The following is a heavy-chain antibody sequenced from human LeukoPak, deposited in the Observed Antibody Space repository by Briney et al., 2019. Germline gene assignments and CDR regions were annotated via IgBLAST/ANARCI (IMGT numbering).Heavy chain of an antibody. CDR2: INHSGST. V-gene: IGHV4-34*01. J-gene: IGHJ4*02. CDR3: ANRAVPMADLDYFDY. D-gene: IGHD2-8*01. CDR1: GGSFSGYY. Sequence: SETLSLTCAVYGGSFSGYYWSWIRQPPGKGLEWIGEINHSGSTNYNPSPKSRVTISVDTSKNQFSLKLSSVTAADTAVYYCANRAVPMADLDYFDYWGQGTLVTVSS.